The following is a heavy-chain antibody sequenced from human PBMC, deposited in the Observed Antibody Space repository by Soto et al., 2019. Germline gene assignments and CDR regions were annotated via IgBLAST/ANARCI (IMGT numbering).Heavy chain of an antibody. D-gene: IGHD6-19*01. Sequence: SETLSLTCTVSGGSISSGGYYWSWIRQHPGKGLEWIGYIYYSGSTYYNPSLKSRVTISVDTSKNQFSLKLSSVTAADTAVYYCARDTNYPSGWKRGQGWFDPWGQGTLVTVS. V-gene: IGHV4-31*03. CDR1: GGSISSGGYY. J-gene: IGHJ5*02. CDR3: ARDTNYPSGWKRGQGWFDP. CDR2: IYYSGST.